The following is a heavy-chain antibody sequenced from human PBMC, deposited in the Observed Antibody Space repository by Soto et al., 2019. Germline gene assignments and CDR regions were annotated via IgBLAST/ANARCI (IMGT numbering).Heavy chain of an antibody. CDR2: IIPIFGTA. CDR1: GGTFSSYA. V-gene: IGHV1-69*01. J-gene: IGHJ4*02. Sequence: QVQLVQSGAEVKKPGSSVKVSCKASGGTFSSYAISWVRQAPGQGLEWMGGIIPIFGTANYAQKFQGRVTITADESTRTAYMELSSLRSEDTAVYYCASRLPYCSSTSCYFPFDYWGQGTLVTVSS. D-gene: IGHD2-2*01. CDR3: ASRLPYCSSTSCYFPFDY.